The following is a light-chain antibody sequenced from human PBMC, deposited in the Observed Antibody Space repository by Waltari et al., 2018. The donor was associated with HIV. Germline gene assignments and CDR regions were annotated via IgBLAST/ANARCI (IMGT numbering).Light chain of an antibody. CDR3: AAWDDSLNGVV. CDR2: SNH. V-gene: IGLV1-44*01. J-gene: IGLJ2*01. Sequence: QSVLTQPPSASGTPGQRVTISCSGSSSNIGSNYVYWYQHLPGTAPKLLIYSNHQRPSGVPDRFSGSKSGTSASLAISGLQSEDEADYYCAAWDDSLNGVVFGGGTKLTVL. CDR1: SSNIGSNY.